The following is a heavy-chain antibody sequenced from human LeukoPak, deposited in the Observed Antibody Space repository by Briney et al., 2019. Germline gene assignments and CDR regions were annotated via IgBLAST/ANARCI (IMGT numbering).Heavy chain of an antibody. CDR3: ARGVAARNGFDY. D-gene: IGHD6-6*01. Sequence: SVKVSCKASGGTFSSYAISWVRQAPGQGLEWMGRIIPIFGIANYAQKFQGRVTITADKSTSTAHMELSSLRSEDTAVYYCARGVAARNGFDYWGQGTLVTVSS. CDR1: GGTFSSYA. V-gene: IGHV1-69*04. CDR2: IIPIFGIA. J-gene: IGHJ4*02.